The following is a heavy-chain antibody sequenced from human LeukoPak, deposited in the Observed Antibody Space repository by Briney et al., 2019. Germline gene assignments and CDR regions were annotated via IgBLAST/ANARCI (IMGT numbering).Heavy chain of an antibody. CDR2: ISGKGVGT. D-gene: IGHD5-12*01. CDR3: ARRGSGYDY. Sequence: QAGGSLRLSCAASGFTFSMYPMHWVRQAPGKGLEYVAAISGKGVGTYYSNSVKDRFTISRDNSKNTLSLQMGSLKTEDTAVYFCARRGSGYDYWGQGTLVTVSS. J-gene: IGHJ4*02. CDR1: GFTFSMYP. V-gene: IGHV3-64*01.